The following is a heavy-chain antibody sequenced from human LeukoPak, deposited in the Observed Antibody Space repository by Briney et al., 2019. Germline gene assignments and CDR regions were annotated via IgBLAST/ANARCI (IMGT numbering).Heavy chain of an antibody. Sequence: SSVKVSCKASGGTFSSYAISWVRQAPGQGLEWMGRIIPIFGTANYAQKFQGRVTITTDESTSTAYMELSSLRSDDTAVYYCARGIAVAGTYYFDYWGQGTLVTVSS. CDR2: IIPIFGTA. CDR1: GGTFSSYA. CDR3: ARGIAVAGTYYFDY. D-gene: IGHD6-19*01. V-gene: IGHV1-69*05. J-gene: IGHJ4*02.